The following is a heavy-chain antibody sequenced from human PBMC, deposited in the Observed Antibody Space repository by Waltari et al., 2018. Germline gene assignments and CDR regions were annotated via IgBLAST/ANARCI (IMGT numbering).Heavy chain of an antibody. CDR3: ARVRSGSYYVSDAFDI. J-gene: IGHJ3*02. Sequence: QVQLVQSGAEVKKPGASVKVSCKASGYTFTSYGISWVRQATGQGLEWMGWISSYKGKPNYEPKLQGRVTRTTDTPTSTAYRELRSLRSDDTAVYYCARVRSGSYYVSDAFDIWGQGTMVTVSS. D-gene: IGHD1-26*01. CDR1: GYTFTSYG. V-gene: IGHV1-18*01. CDR2: ISSYKGKP.